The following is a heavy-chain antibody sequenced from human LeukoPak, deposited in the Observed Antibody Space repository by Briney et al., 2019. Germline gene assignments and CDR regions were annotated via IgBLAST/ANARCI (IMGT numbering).Heavy chain of an antibody. Sequence: GGSLRLSCEGSGFMFGNHGLIWVRQAPGKGLDWLSFIGPSGVTRLYANSVKGRFTISRDNAKNSVFLQMNSLRVEDTAVYYCARVSPMTDGAFDLWGQGVMVTVSS. CDR3: ARVSPMTDGAFDL. CDR1: GFMFGNHG. J-gene: IGHJ3*01. CDR2: IGPSGVTR. D-gene: IGHD2-21*02. V-gene: IGHV3-48*04.